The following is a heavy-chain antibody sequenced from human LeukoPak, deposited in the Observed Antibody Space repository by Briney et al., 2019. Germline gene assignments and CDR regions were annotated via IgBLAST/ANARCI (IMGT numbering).Heavy chain of an antibody. D-gene: IGHD4-23*01. CDR1: GFVFSTHS. V-gene: IGHV3-21*01. CDR3: VRDADGGNSWFDS. J-gene: IGHJ5*01. Sequence: GGSLRLSCAASGFVFSTHSMNWVRQAPGKGLEWVSWISSNNGDIYYADSMRGRFTISRDDAKKSLYLQMNNLRAEDTAVYYCVRDADGGNSWFDSWGQGTLVTVSS. CDR2: ISSNNGDI.